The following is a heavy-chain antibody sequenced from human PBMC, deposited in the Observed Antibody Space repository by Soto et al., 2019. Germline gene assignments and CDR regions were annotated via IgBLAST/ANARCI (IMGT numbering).Heavy chain of an antibody. CDR1: GGSISRYY. J-gene: IGHJ4*02. D-gene: IGHD3-10*01. V-gene: IGHV4-59*08. Sequence: SETLSLTCTVSGGSISRYYWSWIRQPPGKGLEWIGYIYYSGSTNYNPSLKSRVTISVDTSKNQFSLKLSSVTAADTAVYYCASHRFGEALYGHFAYSGQRTLVPVSS. CDR3: ASHRFGEALYGHFAY. CDR2: IYYSGST.